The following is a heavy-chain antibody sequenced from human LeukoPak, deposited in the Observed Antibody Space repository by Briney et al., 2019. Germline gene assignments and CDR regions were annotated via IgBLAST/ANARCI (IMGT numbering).Heavy chain of an antibody. CDR1: GGSFDGYY. J-gene: IGHJ4*02. V-gene: IGHV4-34*01. CDR2: INHSGST. CDR3: ARVGRDGYNYYFDY. Sequence: PSETLSLTCAVYGGSFDGYYWSWVRQPPGKGLEWIGEINHSGSTNYNPSLKSRVTISVDTSKNQFSLNLSSVTAADTAVYYCARVGRDGYNYYFDYWGQGTLVTVSS. D-gene: IGHD5-24*01.